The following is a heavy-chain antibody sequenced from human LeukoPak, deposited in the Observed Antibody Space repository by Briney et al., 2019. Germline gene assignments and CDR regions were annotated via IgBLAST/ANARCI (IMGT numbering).Heavy chain of an antibody. D-gene: IGHD6-13*01. J-gene: IGHJ6*03. Sequence: GGSLRLSCAASGFTFSSYAMHWVRQAPGKGLEWVAVISYDGSNKYYADSVKGRFTISRDNSKNTLYLQMNSLRAEDTAVYYCARDRHSSSWSPYYYYYMDVWGKGTTVTVSS. CDR3: ARDRHSSSWSPYYYYYMDV. CDR1: GFTFSSYA. V-gene: IGHV3-30*04. CDR2: ISYDGSNK.